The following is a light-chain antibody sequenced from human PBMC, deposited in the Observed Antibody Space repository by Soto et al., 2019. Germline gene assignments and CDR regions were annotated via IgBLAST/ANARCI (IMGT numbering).Light chain of an antibody. CDR3: QQYDNLPLT. V-gene: IGKV1-33*01. Sequence: DIQMTQSLSTLSASLGDRVTITCRASQSISTSLAWYQQKSGKAPKLLIYDASNLQTGVPSRFSGSGSGTDFTFTISSLQPEDLATYYCQQYDNLPLTFGGGTKVDIK. CDR1: QSISTS. J-gene: IGKJ4*01. CDR2: DAS.